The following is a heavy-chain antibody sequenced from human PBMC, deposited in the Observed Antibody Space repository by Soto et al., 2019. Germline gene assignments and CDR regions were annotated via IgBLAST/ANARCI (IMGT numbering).Heavy chain of an antibody. CDR3: ARARLIAARRGGRRWFDP. V-gene: IGHV4-59*01. CDR1: GGSISSYY. J-gene: IGHJ5*02. CDR2: IYYSGST. D-gene: IGHD6-6*01. Sequence: SETLSLTCTVSGGSISSYYWSWIRQPPGKGLEWIGYIYYSGSTNYNPSLKSRVTISVDTSKNQFSLKLSSVTAEDTAVYYCARARLIAARRGGRRWFDPWGQGTLVTVSS.